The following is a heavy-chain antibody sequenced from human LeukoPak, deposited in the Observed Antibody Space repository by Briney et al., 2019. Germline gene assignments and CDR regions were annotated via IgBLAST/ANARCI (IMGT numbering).Heavy chain of an antibody. CDR1: GDSISSYY. CDR3: ARLPTTMTTYYFDF. Sequence: KPSETLSLTCNVSGDSISSYYWSWIRQPPGKGLEWIGYIYYSGSTNYNPSLKSRVTISVDTSKNQFSLRLSSVTAADTAVYYCARLPTTMTTYYFDFWGQGTLVTVSS. V-gene: IGHV4-59*08. D-gene: IGHD4-17*01. CDR2: IYYSGST. J-gene: IGHJ4*02.